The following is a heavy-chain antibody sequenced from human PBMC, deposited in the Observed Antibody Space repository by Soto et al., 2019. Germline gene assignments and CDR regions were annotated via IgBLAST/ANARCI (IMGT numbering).Heavy chain of an antibody. J-gene: IGHJ4*02. CDR2: IYYSGTT. CDR1: GGSISSYF. Sequence: SETLSLTCTVSGGSISSYFWNWIRQSPGKGLEYIGYIYYSGTTNYNPSLKSRVTISVDTSKNQFSLKLSSVTAADTAVYCCAGEDGYKFDYWGQGTLVTVSS. V-gene: IGHV4-59*01. CDR3: AGEDGYKFDY. D-gene: IGHD3-22*01.